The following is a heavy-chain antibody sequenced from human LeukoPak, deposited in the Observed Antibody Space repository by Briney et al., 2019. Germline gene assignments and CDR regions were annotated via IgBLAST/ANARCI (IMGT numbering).Heavy chain of an antibody. V-gene: IGHV4-59*01. CDR3: ARALTYSSSSVSAFDI. CDR1: GGSISNYY. D-gene: IGHD6-13*01. CDR2: IYYSGST. J-gene: IGHJ3*02. Sequence: KASETLSLTCTVSGGSISNYYWTWIRQPPGKELEWIGYIYYSGSTYDNPSLKSRVTISVDTSKNQFSLILSSVTAADRAVYYCARALTYSSSSVSAFDIWGQGTMVTVSS.